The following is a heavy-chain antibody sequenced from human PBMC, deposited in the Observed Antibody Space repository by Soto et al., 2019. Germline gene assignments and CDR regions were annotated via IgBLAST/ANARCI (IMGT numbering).Heavy chain of an antibody. J-gene: IGHJ4*02. CDR1: GFTFSSYA. CDR3: ARDITYWSIALPDN. CDR2: ISYEGSNK. D-gene: IGHD6-6*01. Sequence: QVQLVESGGGVVQPGGSLRLSCAASGFTFSSYAMYWVRQAPGKGLEWVAVISYEGSNKYFADSVKGRFTISRDNSKNTLYLQMNSLRVEDTAVYFCARDITYWSIALPDNWGQGTLVTVSS. V-gene: IGHV3-30-3*01.